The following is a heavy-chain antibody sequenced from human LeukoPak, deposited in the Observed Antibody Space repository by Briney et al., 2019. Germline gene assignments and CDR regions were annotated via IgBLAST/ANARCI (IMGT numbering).Heavy chain of an antibody. CDR1: GGSISSGTYY. Sequence: SETLSLTCTVSGGSISSGTYYWSWIRQPAGKGLEWIGRISTGERTNYNPSVKSRVTKSVDTSKNQFSLKLSSVTAADTAVYYCARDLGYAGYNSGDDYWGQGTLVTVSS. J-gene: IGHJ4*02. V-gene: IGHV4-61*02. CDR3: ARDLGYAGYNSGDDY. D-gene: IGHD6-19*01. CDR2: ISTGERT.